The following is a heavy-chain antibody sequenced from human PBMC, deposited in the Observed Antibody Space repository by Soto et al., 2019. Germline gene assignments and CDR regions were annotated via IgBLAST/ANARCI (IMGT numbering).Heavy chain of an antibody. J-gene: IGHJ4*02. Sequence: PGGSLRLSCAASGFTFRNYAMTWARRAPGKGLEWVSSLLRSGSSAYYADSVRGRFTISSDTSANSLYLQMDNLRAEDTAIYYCAKDAISGDGIWLMDSGGQGTVVTVSS. D-gene: IGHD4-17*01. V-gene: IGHV3-23*01. CDR1: GFTFRNYA. CDR2: LLRSGSSA. CDR3: AKDAISGDGIWLMDS.